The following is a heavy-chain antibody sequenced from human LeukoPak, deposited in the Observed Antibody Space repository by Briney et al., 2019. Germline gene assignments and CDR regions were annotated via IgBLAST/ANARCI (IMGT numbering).Heavy chain of an antibody. CDR2: ISSNGGST. D-gene: IGHD2-21*02. CDR3: AREKGDYCGGDCSGAFDI. Sequence: PGGSLRLSCAASGFTFSSYAMHWVRQAPGKGLEYVSAISSNGGSTYYANSVKGRFTISRDNSENTLYLQMGSLRAEDMAVYYCAREKGDYCGGDCSGAFDIWGQGTMVTVSS. V-gene: IGHV3-64*01. J-gene: IGHJ3*02. CDR1: GFTFSSYA.